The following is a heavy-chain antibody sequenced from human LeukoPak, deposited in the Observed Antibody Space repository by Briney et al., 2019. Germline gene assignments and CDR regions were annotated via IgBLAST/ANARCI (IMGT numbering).Heavy chain of an antibody. J-gene: IGHJ6*02. Sequence: ASVKVSCKASGYTFTGYYMHWVRQAPGQGLEWMGRINPNSGGTNYAQKFQGRVTMTRDTSISTAYMELSRLRSDDTAVYYCARDHPGIHGDYDVYYYYGMDVWGQGTTVTVSS. CDR3: ARDHPGIHGDYDVYYYYGMDV. V-gene: IGHV1-2*06. D-gene: IGHD4-17*01. CDR2: INPNSGGT. CDR1: GYTFTGYY.